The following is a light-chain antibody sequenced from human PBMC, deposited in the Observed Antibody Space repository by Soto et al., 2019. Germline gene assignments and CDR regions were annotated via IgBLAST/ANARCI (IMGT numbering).Light chain of an antibody. V-gene: IGLV1-51*01. CDR2: DDN. CDR3: GSWDSSLSAYV. Sequence: VLTQPPSVSAAPGPPVNISCSGSISNIGGNSVSWYQQLPGTAPKLLIYDDNKRPSGIPDRFSGSKSGTSATLGITGFQTGDEADYYCGSWDSSLSAYVYGNGTSSPS. J-gene: IGLJ1*01. CDR1: ISNIGGNS.